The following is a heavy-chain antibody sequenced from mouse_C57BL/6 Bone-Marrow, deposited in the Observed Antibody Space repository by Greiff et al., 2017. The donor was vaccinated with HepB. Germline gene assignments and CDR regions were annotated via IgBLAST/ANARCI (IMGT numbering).Heavy chain of an antibody. Sequence: EVQLQQSGPELVKPGASVKISCKASGYTFTDYYMNWVKQSHGKSLEWIGDINPNNGGTSYNQKFKGKATLTVDKSSSTAYMELRSLTSEDSAVYYCARGIDVYYPTFDYWGQGTTLTVSS. V-gene: IGHV1-26*01. D-gene: IGHD2-3*01. CDR1: GYTFTDYY. CDR3: ARGIDVYYPTFDY. J-gene: IGHJ2*01. CDR2: INPNNGGT.